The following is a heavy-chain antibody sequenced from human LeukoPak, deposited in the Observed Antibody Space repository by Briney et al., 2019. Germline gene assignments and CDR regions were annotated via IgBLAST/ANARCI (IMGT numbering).Heavy chain of an antibody. CDR3: ARGSSGWYAGRRYYFDY. CDR2: INHSGST. V-gene: IGHV4-34*01. D-gene: IGHD6-19*01. Sequence: SETLSLTCAVYGGSFSAYYWSWIRQPPGKGLEWIGEINHSGSTNYNPSLKSRVTISVDMSKNQFSLQLSSVTAADTAVYYCARGSSGWYAGRRYYFDYWGQGTLVTVSS. J-gene: IGHJ4*02. CDR1: GGSFSAYY.